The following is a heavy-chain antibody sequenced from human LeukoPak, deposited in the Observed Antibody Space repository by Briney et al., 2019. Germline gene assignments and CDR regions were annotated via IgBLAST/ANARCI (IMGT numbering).Heavy chain of an antibody. CDR2: IRSKAYGGTT. Sequence: PGRSLRLSCTASGFTFCEYAMSWFRQAPGEGLEWVGFIRSKAYGGTTEYAASVKGRFTIARDDSKSIAYLQMNSLKTEDTAVYYCTRDREWLRGLSLIGYWGQGTLVTVSS. V-gene: IGHV3-49*03. D-gene: IGHD5-12*01. J-gene: IGHJ4*02. CDR3: TRDREWLRGLSLIGY. CDR1: GFTFCEYA.